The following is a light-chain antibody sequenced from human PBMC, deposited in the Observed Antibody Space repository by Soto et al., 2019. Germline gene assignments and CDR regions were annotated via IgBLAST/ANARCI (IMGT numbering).Light chain of an antibody. CDR3: QQYGGSPRT. CDR1: QSISNDGSDY. CDR2: GAS. J-gene: IGKJ1*01. V-gene: IGKV3-20*01. Sequence: EIVLTQSPVTLSLSPGERATLSCRASQSISNDGSDYLAWYQQKPGQAPSLLISGASSRATGIPDRFRGSGSGTDFTLTISRLEPEDFAVYYCQQYGGSPRTFGQGAKVDI.